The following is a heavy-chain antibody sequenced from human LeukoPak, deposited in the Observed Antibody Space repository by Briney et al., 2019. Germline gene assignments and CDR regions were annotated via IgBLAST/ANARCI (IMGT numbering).Heavy chain of an antibody. Sequence: ASVKVSCKASGYTFTGYYMHWARQAPGQGLEWMGWINPNSGGTNYAQKLQGRVTMTTDTSTSTAYMELRSLRSDDTAVYYCARCGAALSSTSWFDPWGQGTLVTVSS. CDR1: GYTFTGYY. CDR3: ARCGAALSSTSWFDP. D-gene: IGHD2-2*01. V-gene: IGHV1-2*02. J-gene: IGHJ5*02. CDR2: INPNSGGT.